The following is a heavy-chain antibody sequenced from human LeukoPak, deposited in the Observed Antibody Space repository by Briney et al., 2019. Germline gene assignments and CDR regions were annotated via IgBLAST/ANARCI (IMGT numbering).Heavy chain of an antibody. D-gene: IGHD3-3*01. CDR1: GSTFTNYS. V-gene: IGHV3-74*01. CDR2: FPPDQGHI. J-gene: IGHJ4*02. CDR3: VGNIVFGGSEN. Sequence: GRSMTPSWAAAGSTFTNYSVEWVRHPQGMGRGWGSRFPPDQGHIIYPHSLKGRLTLSRDNAKNTVYLQMNYLRAEDTAVYYCVGNIVFGGSENWGQGALVTVSS.